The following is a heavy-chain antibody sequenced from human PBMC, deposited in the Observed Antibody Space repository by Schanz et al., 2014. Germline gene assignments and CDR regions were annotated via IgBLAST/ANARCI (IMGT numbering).Heavy chain of an antibody. V-gene: IGHV3-21*04. CDR1: GFNFSSYS. J-gene: IGHJ3*02. D-gene: IGHD3-10*01. CDR3: AKGRFGELSAFDI. Sequence: EVHLLESGGGLVQPGGSLRLSCAASGFNFSSYSLNWVRQAPGKGLEWVSSISYGTSYIYYAESVKGRFTISRDNSKNTLYLQMNSLRAEDTAVYYCAKGRFGELSAFDIWGQGTMVTVSS. CDR2: ISYGTSYI.